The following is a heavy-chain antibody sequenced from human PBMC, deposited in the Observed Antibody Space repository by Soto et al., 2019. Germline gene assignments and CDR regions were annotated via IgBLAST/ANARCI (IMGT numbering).Heavy chain of an antibody. J-gene: IGHJ6*02. D-gene: IGHD2-15*01. CDR3: GCRVEDISYDYYGMDV. CDR1: GGSVRSNNW. Sequence: PSETLSLTCAVSGGSVRSNNWWFWVRQPPGKGLEWIGEIHHRESTNLNPSLKSRVTISVDRSKNEFSLKVKSVTAADTAVYYCGCRVEDISYDYYGMDVWGQGTTVTASS. V-gene: IGHV4-4*02. CDR2: IHHREST.